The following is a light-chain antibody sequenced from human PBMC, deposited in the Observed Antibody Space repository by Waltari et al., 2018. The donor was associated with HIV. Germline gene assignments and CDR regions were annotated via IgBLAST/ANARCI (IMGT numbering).Light chain of an antibody. CDR3: QLWDSSTVI. CDR2: ADR. J-gene: IGLJ2*01. V-gene: IGLV3-9*01. Sequence: SYEVTQSLSVSVALGETAKSSCGGDYIGTKSVHWYQQKPGQAPVVVIYADRGRPSGVPDRFSGSSAGNTATLTISGVQAGDVADYYCQLWDSSTVIVGGGTKLTVL. CDR1: YIGTKS.